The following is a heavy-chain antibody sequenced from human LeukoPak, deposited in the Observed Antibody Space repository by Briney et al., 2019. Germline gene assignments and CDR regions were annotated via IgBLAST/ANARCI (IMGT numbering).Heavy chain of an antibody. V-gene: IGHV1-69*04. Sequence: GASVKVSCKASGGTFSSYAISWVRQAPGQGLEWMGRIIPFLGMPNYAQKFQGRITITRNTSISTAYMELSSLRSEDTAVYYCTRETPSRYFDYWGQGTLVTVSS. D-gene: IGHD4-23*01. CDR1: GGTFSSYA. CDR2: IIPFLGMP. CDR3: TRETPSRYFDY. J-gene: IGHJ4*02.